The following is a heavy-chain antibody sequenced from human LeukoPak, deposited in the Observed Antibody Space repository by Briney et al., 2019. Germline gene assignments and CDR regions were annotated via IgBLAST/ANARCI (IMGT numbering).Heavy chain of an antibody. J-gene: IGHJ5*02. CDR3: ARDKGTSGWFDP. Sequence: PSETLSLTCTVSGGSISSYYWSWIRQPPGKGLEWIGYIYYSGSTNYNPSLKSRVTISVDTSKNQFSLKLSSVTAADTAVCYCARDKGTSGWFDPWGQGTLVTVSS. V-gene: IGHV4-59*01. CDR1: GGSISSYY. CDR2: IYYSGST. D-gene: IGHD3/OR15-3a*01.